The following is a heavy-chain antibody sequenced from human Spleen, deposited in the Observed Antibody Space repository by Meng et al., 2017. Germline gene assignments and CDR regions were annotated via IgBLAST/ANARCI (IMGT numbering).Heavy chain of an antibody. V-gene: IGHV1-2*06. CDR1: GYTFTDYY. Sequence: QVQLVQSGAEVKKPGASVKVSCKASGYTFTDYYMHWVRQAPGQGLEWMGRINPNSGGTDYAQKFQGRVTMTRDTSINTAYMELSSLRSDDTAFYYCARDDRSGYYPFADYWGQGTLVTVSS. CDR2: INPNSGGT. J-gene: IGHJ4*02. CDR3: ARDDRSGYYPFADY. D-gene: IGHD3-22*01.